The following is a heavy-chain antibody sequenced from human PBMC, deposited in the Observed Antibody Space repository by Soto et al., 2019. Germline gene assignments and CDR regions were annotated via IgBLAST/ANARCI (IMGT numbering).Heavy chain of an antibody. Sequence: SETLSLTCTVTGDSISSRSYYWGWIRQPPGKGLEWIGSIYYSGSTYNNPSLKSRVTISVDTSKNQFSLKLSSVAAEDTAIYYCATTRGIAVGGSFDHWGQGTLVTVSS. CDR1: GDSISSRSYY. CDR2: IYYSGST. V-gene: IGHV4-39*01. CDR3: ATTRGIAVGGSFDH. J-gene: IGHJ5*02. D-gene: IGHD6-13*01.